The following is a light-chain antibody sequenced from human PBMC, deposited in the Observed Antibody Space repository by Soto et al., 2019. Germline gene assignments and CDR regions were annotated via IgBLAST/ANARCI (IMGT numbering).Light chain of an antibody. CDR1: QSVSSN. V-gene: IGKV3-15*01. CDR2: GAS. J-gene: IGKJ1*01. CDR3: QQYNNWPQRT. Sequence: EIVMTQSPATLSVSPGERATLSCRASQSVSSNLAWYQQKPGQAPRLLIYGASTRATGIPARFSGSGSGTEFTLTISSLQSEDFAVYYCQQYNNWPQRTFGKGTKVDI.